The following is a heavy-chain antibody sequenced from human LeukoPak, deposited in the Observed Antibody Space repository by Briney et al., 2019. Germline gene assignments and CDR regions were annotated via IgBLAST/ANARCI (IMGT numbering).Heavy chain of an antibody. D-gene: IGHD4-17*01. V-gene: IGHV1-69*04. CDR2: IIPILGIA. Sequence: ASVKVSCKASGGTFSSYAISWVRQAPGQGLEWMGRIIPILGIANYAQKFQGRVTITADKSTSTAYMELSSLRAEDTAVYYCAKGLTVTTPYYFDYWGQGTLVTVSS. J-gene: IGHJ4*02. CDR1: GGTFSSYA. CDR3: AKGLTVTTPYYFDY.